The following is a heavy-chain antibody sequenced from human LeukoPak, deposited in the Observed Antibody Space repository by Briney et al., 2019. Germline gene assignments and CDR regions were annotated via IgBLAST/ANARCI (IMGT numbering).Heavy chain of an antibody. V-gene: IGHV3-21*01. J-gene: IGHJ3*02. CDR3: ARWPGEFRPDAFDI. CDR2: ISSSSSYI. Sequence: GGSLRLSCAASGFTVITNDMTWVRQAPGKGLEWVSSISSSSSYIYYADSVKGRFTISRDNAKNSLYLQMNSLRAEDTAVYYCARWPGEFRPDAFDIWGQGTMVTVSS. D-gene: IGHD3-10*01. CDR1: GFTVITND.